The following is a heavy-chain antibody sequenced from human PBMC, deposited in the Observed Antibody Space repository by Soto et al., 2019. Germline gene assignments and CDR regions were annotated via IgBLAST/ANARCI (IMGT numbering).Heavy chain of an antibody. Sequence: QLVESGGGLVQPGGSLRLSCAASGFTFSDYPISWVRQAPGKGLEWVSSIRTISSAIYFADSVRGRFTISRDNARNSLYLQMTSLRDEDTAVYYCARETPAFDSWGQGTLVTVSS. CDR3: ARETPAFDS. J-gene: IGHJ4*02. CDR2: IRTISSAI. CDR1: GFTFSDYP. D-gene: IGHD2-15*01. V-gene: IGHV3-48*02.